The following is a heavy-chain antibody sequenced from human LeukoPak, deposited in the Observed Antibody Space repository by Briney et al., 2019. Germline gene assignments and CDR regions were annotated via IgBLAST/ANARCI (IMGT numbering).Heavy chain of an antibody. V-gene: IGHV3-7*01. CDR2: IRQDGGEK. Sequence: GGSLRLSCAASGFTFTTYWMAWVRQAPRKGLEWVANIRQDGGEKYYVDSVKGRFTISRDNAQNSLYLHISSLGAEDTAVYYCARHREGATQVGLFTFWGQGTLVIVSS. J-gene: IGHJ4*02. CDR3: ARHREGATQVGLFTF. D-gene: IGHD3-3*01. CDR1: GFTFTTYW.